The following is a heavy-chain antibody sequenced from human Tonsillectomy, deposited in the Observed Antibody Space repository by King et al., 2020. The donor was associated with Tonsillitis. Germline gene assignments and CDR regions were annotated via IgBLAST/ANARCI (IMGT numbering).Heavy chain of an antibody. J-gene: IGHJ4*02. V-gene: IGHV1-2*02. D-gene: IGHD1-7*01. Sequence: QLVQSGAEVKKPGASVKVSCKASGYTFTAYFIHWVRQAPGQGLEWMGWINPNSGGTSFAQKFEGRVTMTRDTSISTAYMELSSLRSDDTAVYFCARDLNWNFVGLDSWGQGTLAPVSS. CDR3: ARDLNWNFVGLDS. CDR1: GYTFTAYF. CDR2: INPNSGGT.